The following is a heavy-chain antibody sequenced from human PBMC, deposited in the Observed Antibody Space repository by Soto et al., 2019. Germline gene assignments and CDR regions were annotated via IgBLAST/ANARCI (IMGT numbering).Heavy chain of an antibody. J-gene: IGHJ4*02. V-gene: IGHV3-21*03. D-gene: IGHD3-10*01. Sequence: EVQLVESGGGLVKPGGSLRLSCAASGFTFSSYSMNWVRQAPGKGLEWVSSISSSSSYIYYADSVKGRFTISRDNAQKSLYMRKSSPRAEETAVYFCVRENASRGSDYWGQGTLVTVSS. CDR1: GFTFSSYS. CDR3: VRENASRGSDY. CDR2: ISSSSSYI.